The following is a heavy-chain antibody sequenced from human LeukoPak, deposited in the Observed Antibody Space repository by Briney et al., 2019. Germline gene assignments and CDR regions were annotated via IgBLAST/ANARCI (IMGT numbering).Heavy chain of an antibody. CDR1: GYSITSGYY. V-gene: IGHV4-38-2*01. J-gene: IGHJ4*02. CDR2: IYHSGST. Sequence: PSETLSLTCAVSGYSITSGYYWAWIRQPPGKGLEWIGNIYHSGSTYCNASLKSRVTISVDTSKNQFSLKLSSVTAADTAVYYCARRYSNYFFDYWGQGTLVTVSS. CDR3: ARRYSNYFFDY. D-gene: IGHD4-11*01.